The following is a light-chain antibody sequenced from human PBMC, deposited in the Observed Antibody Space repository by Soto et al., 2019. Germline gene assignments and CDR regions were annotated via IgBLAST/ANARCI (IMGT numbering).Light chain of an antibody. CDR3: LQHKSYPWT. CDR2: GAA. Sequence: DIQMTQSPSSLSASVVDRVTITCRASQDIRNDLGWYQEKPGKAPKRLIYGAASLQSGVPSRFVGSGSGPEFTLTISSLQPEDLATYYCLQHKSYPWTFGQGTKVEIK. J-gene: IGKJ1*01. V-gene: IGKV1-17*01. CDR1: QDIRND.